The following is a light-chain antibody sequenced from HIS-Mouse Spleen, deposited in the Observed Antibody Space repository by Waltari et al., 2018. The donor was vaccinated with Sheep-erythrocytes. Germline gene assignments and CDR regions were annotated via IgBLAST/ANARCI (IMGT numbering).Light chain of an antibody. CDR2: QDS. J-gene: IGLJ2*01. CDR1: KLGDKY. CDR3: QAWDSSTAVV. Sequence: SYELTQPPSVSVSPGQTASITCPGDKLGDKYACWYQQKPGQSPVLVIYQDSKRPSGIPERFSGSNSGNTDTLTISGTQAMDEADYYCQAWDSSTAVVFGGGTKLTVL. V-gene: IGLV3-1*01.